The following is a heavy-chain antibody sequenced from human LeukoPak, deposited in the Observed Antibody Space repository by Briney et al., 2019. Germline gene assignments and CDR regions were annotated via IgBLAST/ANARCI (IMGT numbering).Heavy chain of an antibody. D-gene: IGHD2-2*01. CDR3: ARYCSSTSCHSWGAFDI. Sequence: GASVNVSCKASGYTFTGYYMHWVRQAPGQGLEGMGWINPNSGGTNYAQKFQGRVTMTRDTSISTAYMELSRLRSDDTAVYYCARYCSSTSCHSWGAFDIWGQGTMVTVSS. V-gene: IGHV1-2*02. J-gene: IGHJ3*02. CDR1: GYTFTGYY. CDR2: INPNSGGT.